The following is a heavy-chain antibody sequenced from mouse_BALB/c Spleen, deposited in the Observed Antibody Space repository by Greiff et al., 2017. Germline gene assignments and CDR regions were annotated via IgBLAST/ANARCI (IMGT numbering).Heavy chain of an antibody. D-gene: IGHD2-14*01. CDR1: GFTFSSYT. CDR2: ISSGGSYT. V-gene: IGHV5-6-4*01. CDR3: TRDLGYDYAMDY. Sequence: EVQLVESGGGLVKPGGSLKLSCAASGFTFSSYTMSWVRQTPEKRLEWVATISSGGSYTYYPDSVKGRFTISRDNAKNTLYLQMSSLKSEDTAMYYCTRDLGYDYAMDYWGQGTSVTVSS. J-gene: IGHJ4*01.